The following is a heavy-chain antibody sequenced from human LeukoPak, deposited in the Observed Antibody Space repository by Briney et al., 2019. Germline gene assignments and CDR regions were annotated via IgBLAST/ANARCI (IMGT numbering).Heavy chain of an antibody. CDR2: IYHSGST. CDR1: GGSISSGGYY. CDR3: ARGQGGWYQPFDY. J-gene: IGHJ4*02. Sequence: PSETLSLTCTVSGGSISSGGYYWSWIRQPPGKGLEWIGYIYHSGSTYYNPSLKSRVTISVDRSKNQFSLKLSSVTAADTAVYYCARGQGGWYQPFDYWGQGTLVTVSS. D-gene: IGHD2-15*01. V-gene: IGHV4-30-2*01.